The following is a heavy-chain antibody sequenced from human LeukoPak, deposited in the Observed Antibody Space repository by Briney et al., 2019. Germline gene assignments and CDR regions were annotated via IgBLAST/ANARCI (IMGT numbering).Heavy chain of an antibody. Sequence: SETLSLTCAVSSGSISSSKWWSWVRQPPGKGLEWIGEISNSGNTSYNPSLKSRVTISIDKSKNQFSLKLSSVTAADTAVYYCATTAAITAPDNYFDSWGQGTLVTVSS. J-gene: IGHJ4*02. CDR2: ISNSGNT. D-gene: IGHD6-6*01. V-gene: IGHV4/OR15-8*02. CDR3: ATTAAITAPDNYFDS. CDR1: SGSISSSKW.